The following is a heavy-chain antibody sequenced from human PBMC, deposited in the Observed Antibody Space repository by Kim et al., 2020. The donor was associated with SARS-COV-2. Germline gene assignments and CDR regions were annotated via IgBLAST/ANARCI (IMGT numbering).Heavy chain of an antibody. D-gene: IGHD4-17*01. Sequence: GGSLRLSCAASGFTFSSYSMNWVRQAPGKGLEWVSSISSSSSYIYYADSVKGRFTISRDNAKNSLYLQMNSLRAEDTAVYYCARDGGTVTTISNFDYWGQGTLVTVSS. J-gene: IGHJ4*02. CDR3: ARDGGTVTTISNFDY. CDR2: ISSSSSYI. V-gene: IGHV3-21*01. CDR1: GFTFSSYS.